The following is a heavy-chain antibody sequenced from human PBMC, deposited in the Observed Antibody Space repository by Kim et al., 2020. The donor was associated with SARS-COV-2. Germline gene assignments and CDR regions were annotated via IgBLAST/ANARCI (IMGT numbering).Heavy chain of an antibody. CDR3: ARNGPSVSKPSYFDY. V-gene: IGHV3-33*05. CDR2: ISYDGSNK. CDR1: GFTFSSYG. J-gene: IGHJ4*01. Sequence: GGSLRLSCAASGFTFSSYGMHWVRQAPGKGLEWVAVISYDGSNKYYADSVKGRFTISRDNSKNTLYLQMNSLRAEDTAVYYCARNGPSVSKPSYFDYWG. D-gene: IGHD2-8*01.